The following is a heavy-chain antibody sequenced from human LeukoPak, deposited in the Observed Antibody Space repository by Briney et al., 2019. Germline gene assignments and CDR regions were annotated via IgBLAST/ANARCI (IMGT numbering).Heavy chain of an antibody. V-gene: IGHV3-49*04. J-gene: IGHJ4*02. Sequence: PGGSLRLSCTASGFTFRSYALTWVRQAPGMGPEWVGFISSTAYGGMAEYAASVRGRFTISRDDSKSIAFLQMNSLKTEDTAMYYCSRGAVPPDYWGQGTLVTVSS. CDR1: GFTFRSYA. D-gene: IGHD4-17*01. CDR3: SRGAVPPDY. CDR2: ISSTAYGGMA.